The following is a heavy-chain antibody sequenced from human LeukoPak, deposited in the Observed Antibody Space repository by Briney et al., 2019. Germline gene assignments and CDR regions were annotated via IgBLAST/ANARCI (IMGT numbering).Heavy chain of an antibody. Sequence: PGGSLRLSCAASGFTFRNYGMHWVRQAPGKGLEWVAVIWYDGSNKYYADSVKGRFTISRDNSKNTLYLQMNSLRAEDTAVYYCAREHRSGWYGLFDYWGQGTLVTVSS. V-gene: IGHV3-33*01. D-gene: IGHD6-19*01. J-gene: IGHJ4*02. CDR3: AREHRSGWYGLFDY. CDR1: GFTFRNYG. CDR2: IWYDGSNK.